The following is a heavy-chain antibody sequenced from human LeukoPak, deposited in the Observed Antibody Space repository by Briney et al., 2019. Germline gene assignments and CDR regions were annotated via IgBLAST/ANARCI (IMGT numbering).Heavy chain of an antibody. Sequence: PGGSQRLSCAASGFSFTKYAMSWVRQAPGKGLEWVSGMSSSGDSTDYADSVKGRFTISRDNSKNTLYLQMDSLRVEDTAVFYCAKVSFDGGVIPYFDSWGQGTVVTVSS. V-gene: IGHV3-23*01. J-gene: IGHJ4*02. CDR2: MSSSGDST. CDR3: AKVSFDGGVIPYFDS. CDR1: GFSFTKYA. D-gene: IGHD3-16*02.